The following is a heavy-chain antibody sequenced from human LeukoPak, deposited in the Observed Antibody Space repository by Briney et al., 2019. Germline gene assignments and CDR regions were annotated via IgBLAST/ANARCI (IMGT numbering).Heavy chain of an antibody. V-gene: IGHV4-61*05. Sequence: PSETLSLTCTVSGGSIRSSYYYWSWIRQPPGKGLEWIGYIYYSGSTNYNPSLKSRVTISVDTSKNQFSLKLSSVTAADTAVYFCARGPDSSGYYYFDYWGQGTLVTVSS. CDR2: IYYSGST. D-gene: IGHD3-22*01. CDR1: GGSIRSSYYY. J-gene: IGHJ4*02. CDR3: ARGPDSSGYYYFDY.